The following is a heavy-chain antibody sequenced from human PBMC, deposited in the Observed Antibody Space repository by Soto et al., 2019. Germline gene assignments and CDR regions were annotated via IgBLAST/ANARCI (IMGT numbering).Heavy chain of an antibody. J-gene: IGHJ3*02. D-gene: IGHD2-15*01. CDR3: ARDHCSGSSCYSRAFDI. CDR2: IYYSGST. CDR1: GGSISSGGYY. V-gene: IGHV4-31*03. Sequence: PSETLSLTCTVSGGSISSGGYYWSWIRQHPGKGLEWIGYIYYSGSTYYNPSLKSRVTISVDTSKNQFSLKLSSVTAADTAVYYCARDHCSGSSCYSRAFDIWGQGTMVTVSS.